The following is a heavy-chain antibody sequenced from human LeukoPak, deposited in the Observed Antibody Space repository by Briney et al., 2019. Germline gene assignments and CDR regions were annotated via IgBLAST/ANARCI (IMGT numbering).Heavy chain of an antibody. D-gene: IGHD2-2*01. J-gene: IGHJ4*02. CDR1: GYTFTSYY. CDR3: AREGSSGGFVVVPAAPDY. V-gene: IGHV1-46*01. CDR2: INPSGGST. Sequence: GASVKVSCKASGYTFTSYYMHWVRQAPGQGLEWMGIINPSGGSTSYARKFQGRVTMTRDTSTSTVYMELSSLRSEDTAVYYCAREGSSGGFVVVPAAPDYWGQGTLVTVSS.